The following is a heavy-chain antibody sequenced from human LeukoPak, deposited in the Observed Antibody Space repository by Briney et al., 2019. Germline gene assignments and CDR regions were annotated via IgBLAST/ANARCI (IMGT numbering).Heavy chain of an antibody. V-gene: IGHV7-4-1*02. D-gene: IGHD3-3*01. CDR2: IDTKNGKS. J-gene: IGHJ4*02. Sequence: GASVKVSCKASGGTFSSYAISWVRQAPGQGLEWMGWIDTKNGKSTYAQGLTGRFAFSLDTSVSTAYLQISSLKTEDTAVYYCARDQDFRSGRYRRDLESWGQGTLVTVSS. CDR1: GGTFSSYA. CDR3: ARDQDFRSGRYRRDLES.